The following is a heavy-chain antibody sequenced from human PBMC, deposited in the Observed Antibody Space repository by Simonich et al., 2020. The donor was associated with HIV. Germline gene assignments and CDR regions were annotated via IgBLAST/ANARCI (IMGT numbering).Heavy chain of an antibody. J-gene: IGHJ2*01. Sequence: QVQLQQWGAGRLKPSETLSLTCAVYGGSFSGYYWSWLRQPPGKGLEWIGEINHSGSTNYNPSLKSRVTISLDTSKNQFSLKLSSVTAADTAVYYCARHSASYDSSGRRYFDLWGRGTLVTVFS. CDR1: GGSFSGYY. D-gene: IGHD3-22*01. V-gene: IGHV4-34*01. CDR2: INHSGST. CDR3: ARHSASYDSSGRRYFDL.